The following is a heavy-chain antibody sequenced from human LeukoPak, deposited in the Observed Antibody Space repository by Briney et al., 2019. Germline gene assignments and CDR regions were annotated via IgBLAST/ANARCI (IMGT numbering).Heavy chain of an antibody. D-gene: IGHD3-10*01. CDR1: GGSISSGSYY. J-gene: IGHJ3*02. Sequence: SQTLSLTCTVSGGSISSGSYYWSWIRQPAGKGLEWIGRIYTSGSTNYNPSLKSRVTISVDTSKNQFSLKLSSVTAADTAVYYCAATYYYGSGIDAFDIWGQGTMVTVSS. V-gene: IGHV4-61*02. CDR3: AATYYYGSGIDAFDI. CDR2: IYTSGST.